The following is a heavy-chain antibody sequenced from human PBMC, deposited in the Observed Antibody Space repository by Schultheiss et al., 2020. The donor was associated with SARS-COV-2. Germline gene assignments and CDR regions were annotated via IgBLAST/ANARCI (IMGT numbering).Heavy chain of an antibody. J-gene: IGHJ4*02. CDR1: GGSISSGGYS. Sequence: SQTLSLTCAVSGGSISSGGYSWSWIRQPPGKGLEWIGYIYHSGSTYYNPSLKSRVTISVDRSKNQFSLKMSSVTAADTAVYYCARHGPPRDSSSWYFDYWGQGTLVTVSS. V-gene: IGHV4-30-2*01. CDR2: IYHSGST. D-gene: IGHD6-13*01. CDR3: ARHGPPRDSSSWYFDY.